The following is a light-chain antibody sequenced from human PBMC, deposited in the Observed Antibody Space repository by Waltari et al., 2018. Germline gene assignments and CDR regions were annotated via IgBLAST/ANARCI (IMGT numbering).Light chain of an antibody. V-gene: IGKV3-20*01. Sequence: EILLTQSPGTLSLSPGERATLSCRASQTVSNSYLAWYQQKPGQAPRLLIXGVSRRATGIPDRVTGSGSGTDFSLTISGLEPEDFAVYYCQQYAGAPYXFXXGTKLEIK. CDR2: GVS. CDR1: QTVSNSY. J-gene: IGKJ2*03. CDR3: QQYAGAPYX.